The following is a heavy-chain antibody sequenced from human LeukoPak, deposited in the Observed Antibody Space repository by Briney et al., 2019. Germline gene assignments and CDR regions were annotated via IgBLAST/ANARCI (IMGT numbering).Heavy chain of an antibody. CDR1: GGSISSYY. V-gene: IGHV4-59*08. CDR2: VYYSGST. CDR3: ARHSGTYHGAFDI. Sequence: SETLSLTWTVSGGSISSYYCSWLRQPPGKGLEWIGYVYYSGSTNYNPSLKSRVTISADTSKNQFSLKLSSVTAADTAVYYCARHSGTYHGAFDIWGLGTMVTVSS. J-gene: IGHJ3*02. D-gene: IGHD1-26*01.